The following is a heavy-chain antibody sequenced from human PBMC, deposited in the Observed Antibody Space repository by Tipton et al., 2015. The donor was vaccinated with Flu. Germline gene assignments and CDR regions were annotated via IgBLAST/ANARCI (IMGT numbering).Heavy chain of an antibody. CDR2: TYYRSKWYY. CDR3: VRDGPGGYDLLDY. CDR1: GDSVSSTGAA. D-gene: IGHD5-12*01. V-gene: IGHV6-1*01. Sequence: QLVQSGAEVKPSQTLSVTCAISGDSVSSTGAAWNWIRQSPSRGLEWLGRTYYRSKWYYDYATSVTGRITINPDTSKNQFSLQLSSVTPDDTAVYYCVRDGPGGYDLLDYWGQGTLITVSS. J-gene: IGHJ4*02.